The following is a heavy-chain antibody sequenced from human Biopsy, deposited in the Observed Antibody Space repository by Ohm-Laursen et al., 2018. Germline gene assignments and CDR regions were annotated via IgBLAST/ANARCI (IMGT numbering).Heavy chain of an antibody. CDR3: ARHPTGFWFDP. CDR2: IFYSGIT. J-gene: IGHJ5*02. V-gene: IGHV4-39*01. Sequence: GTLSLTCPVSGGSVSSNVAYRAWIRQPPGKGLESIGSIFYSGITYSNPSLKSRVTMSVHTSMNQFILNLTSVTAADTAVYYCARHPTGFWFDPWGQGTLVIVSS. CDR1: GGSVSSNVAY.